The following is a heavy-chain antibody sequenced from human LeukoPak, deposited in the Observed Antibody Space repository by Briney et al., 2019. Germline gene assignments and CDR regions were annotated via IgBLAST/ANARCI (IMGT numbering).Heavy chain of an antibody. CDR2: IDPGDSFT. J-gene: IGHJ4*02. V-gene: IGHV5-10-1*01. CDR3: ARPVGENCSATSCYRGAQYGY. Sequence: AGGSLRLSCVGSGYSFTSYWISWVRQMPGKGLEWMGKIDPGDSFTKYSPSFQGHVTMSVDKSINTAFLHCSGLKASDTAIYYCARPVGENCSATSCYRGAQYGYWGQGTLVTVSS. CDR1: GYSFTSYW. D-gene: IGHD2-2*01.